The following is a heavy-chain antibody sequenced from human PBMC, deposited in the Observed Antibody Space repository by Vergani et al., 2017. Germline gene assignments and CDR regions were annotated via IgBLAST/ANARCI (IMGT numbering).Heavy chain of an antibody. D-gene: IGHD2-15*01. V-gene: IGHV4-61*02. J-gene: IGHJ3*01. CDR2: ISASGNA. CDR1: GGSISAGYYF. CDR3: ARLSGGYYSGGKVHPLLTAFDV. Sequence: QVQLQASGPGRVKPSQTLSLTCTMSGGSISAGYYFWSWIRQPAGKGLEWLGHISASGNASHSPSLKTRVSMSVDTSKNQFSLTVTSVTAADTAIYFCARLSGGYYSGGKVHPLLTAFDVWGHGTVVTVSS.